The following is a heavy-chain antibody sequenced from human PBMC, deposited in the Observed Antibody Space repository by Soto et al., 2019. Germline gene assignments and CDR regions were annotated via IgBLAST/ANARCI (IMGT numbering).Heavy chain of an antibody. Sequence: SETLSLTCTVSGGSISSSSYFWGWIRQPPGKGLEWIGSIYYSGSTYYNPSLKSRVTVSVDTSKNQFSLKLSSVTAADAAVYYCARHPSDFWFDPWGQGTLVTVSS. CDR3: ARHPSDFWFDP. CDR1: GGSISSSSYF. D-gene: IGHD2-21*02. J-gene: IGHJ5*02. V-gene: IGHV4-39*01. CDR2: IYYSGST.